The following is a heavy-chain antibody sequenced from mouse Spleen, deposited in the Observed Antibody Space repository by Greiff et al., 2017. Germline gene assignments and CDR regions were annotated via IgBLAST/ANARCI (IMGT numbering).Heavy chain of an antibody. CDR3: TRDLGWFDY. CDR2: ISSGGDYI. J-gene: IGHJ2*01. CDR1: GFTFSSYA. V-gene: IGHV5-9-1*02. D-gene: IGHD1-1*02. Sequence: EVKLMESGEGLVKPGGSLKLSCAASGFTFSSYAMSWVRQTPEKRLEWVAYISSGGDYIYYADTVKGRFSISRDNARNTLYLQMSSLKSEDTAMYYCTRDLGWFDYWGQGTTLTVSS.